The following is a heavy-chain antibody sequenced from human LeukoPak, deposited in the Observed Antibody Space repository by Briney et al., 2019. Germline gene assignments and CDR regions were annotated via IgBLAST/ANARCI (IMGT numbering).Heavy chain of an antibody. J-gene: IGHJ6*02. V-gene: IGHV3-9*01. CDR2: ISWNSGSI. D-gene: IGHD3-16*01. CDR3: AKDMITFGGVSGHYGMDV. Sequence: LRLSCAASGFTFDDYAMHWVRQAPGKGLGWVSGISWNSGSIGYADSVKGRFTISRDNAKNSLYLQMNSLRAEDTALYYCAKDMITFGGVSGHYGMDVWGQGTTVTVSS. CDR1: GFTFDDYA.